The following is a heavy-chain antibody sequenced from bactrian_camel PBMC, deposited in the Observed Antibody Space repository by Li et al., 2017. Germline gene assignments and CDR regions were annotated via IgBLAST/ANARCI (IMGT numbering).Heavy chain of an antibody. CDR3: AAGQDGPEYRGTWSCLIDGY. J-gene: IGHJ6*01. CDR2: IHSDGST. CDR1: FPIYSRSC. V-gene: IGHV3S55*01. Sequence: HVQLVESGGGSVPAGGSLSLSCLAAFPIYSRSCMGWFRQGPGKERERIASIHSDGSTSYADSVKGRFTISKDNTKNTLYLQMNSLKPEGTARYYCAAGQDGPEYRGTWSCLIDGYWGQGTQVTVS. D-gene: IGHD2*01.